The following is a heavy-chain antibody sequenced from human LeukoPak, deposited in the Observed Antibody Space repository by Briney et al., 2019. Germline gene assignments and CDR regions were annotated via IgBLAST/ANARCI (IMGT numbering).Heavy chain of an antibody. J-gene: IGHJ4*02. CDR2: ISADNGNT. CDR1: GYTFTSYG. CDR3: ARDQNVDTAMVTNYYFDY. V-gene: IGHV1-18*01. Sequence: ASVKVSCKASGYTFTSYGISWVRQAPGQGLEWMGWISADNGNTKYAQKLQGRVTMTTDTSTSTAYMELRSLRSDDTAVYYCARDQNVDTAMVTNYYFDYWGQGTLVTVSS. D-gene: IGHD5-18*01.